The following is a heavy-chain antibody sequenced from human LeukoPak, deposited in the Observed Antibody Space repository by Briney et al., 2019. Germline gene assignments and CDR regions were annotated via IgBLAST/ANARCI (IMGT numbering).Heavy chain of an antibody. D-gene: IGHD6-6*01. Sequence: SETLSLTCTVSGGSISSSSYYWGWIRQPPGKGLEWIGSIYYSGSTYYNPSLKSRVTISVDTSKNQFSLKLSSVTAADTAVYYCAGRYVAARHFDYWGQGTLVTVSS. CDR1: GGSISSSSYY. CDR2: IYYSGST. CDR3: AGRYVAARHFDY. J-gene: IGHJ4*02. V-gene: IGHV4-39*01.